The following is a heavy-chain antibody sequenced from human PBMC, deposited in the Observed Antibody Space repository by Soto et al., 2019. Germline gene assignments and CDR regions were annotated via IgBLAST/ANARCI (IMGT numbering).Heavy chain of an antibody. J-gene: IGHJ6*04. V-gene: IGHV3-21*01. CDR1: GFTFSTYI. CDR3: AREYTAWPLAYGLDV. CDR2: ISSRSDI. D-gene: IGHD2-2*02. Sequence: GGSLRLSCVGSGFTFSTYIINWVRQAPGKGLEWVSSISSRSDIYYADSVKGRFTISRDNAKNSVSLQMNSLRAEDTAVYYCAREYTAWPLAYGLDVWGEVTTVTVST.